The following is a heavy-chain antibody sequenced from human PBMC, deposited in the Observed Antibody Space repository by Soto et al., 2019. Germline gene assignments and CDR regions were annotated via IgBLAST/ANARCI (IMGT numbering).Heavy chain of an antibody. CDR3: AGDCPPGDY. CDR2: ISAYNGNT. J-gene: IGHJ4*02. V-gene: IGHV1-18*01. Sequence: QVQLVQSGAVVKKPGATVKVSCKASGYTFTTYGISWVRQAPGQGLEWIGWISAYNGNTMYAQKLQGRVTMTTDTSTSTAYMEQRSLTSDDAAVDDCAGDCPPGDYGGQGTLVTVSS. CDR1: GYTFTTYG.